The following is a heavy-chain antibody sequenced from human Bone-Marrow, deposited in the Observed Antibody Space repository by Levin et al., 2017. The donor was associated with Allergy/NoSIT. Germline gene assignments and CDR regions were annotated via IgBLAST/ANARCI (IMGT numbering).Heavy chain of an antibody. V-gene: IGHV4-4*02. CDR3: AFSRGFAELSG. CDR1: GGSISRGTW. Sequence: KAGGSLRLSCAVSGGSISRGTWWGWVRQSAEKGLEWIGEISHTGSPNYNPSFTTRVTLFLDQSKNQFSLNLNSVTAADAAMYYCAFSRGFAELSGWGQGILVTVSS. D-gene: IGHD1-14*01. CDR2: ISHTGSP. J-gene: IGHJ4*02.